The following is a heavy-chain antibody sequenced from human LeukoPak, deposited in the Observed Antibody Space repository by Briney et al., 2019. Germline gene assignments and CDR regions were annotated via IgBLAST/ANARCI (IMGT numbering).Heavy chain of an antibody. CDR3: AKDTFLAFDI. J-gene: IGHJ3*02. Sequence: GGSLRLSCAGSGFTFSSYCMHWVRHAPGKGLEWVAFIRYDGSNKYYADSVKGRFTISRDNSKNTLYLQMNSLRAEDTAVYYCAKDTFLAFDIWGQGTMVTVSS. CDR2: IRYDGSNK. CDR1: GFTFSSYC. D-gene: IGHD3-16*01. V-gene: IGHV3-30*02.